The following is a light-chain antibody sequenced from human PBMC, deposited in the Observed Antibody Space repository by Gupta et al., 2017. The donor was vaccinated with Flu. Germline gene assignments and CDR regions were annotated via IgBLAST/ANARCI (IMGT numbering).Light chain of an antibody. CDR3: QVWDTSNYRPV. CDR1: NIGTKT. CDR2: DDS. V-gene: IGLV3-21*03. Sequence: GKTARITCGGANIGTKTVHWYQQKPGQAPVLVVYDDSDRPSGIPERFSGSNSGNTATLTISRVEAGDEADYYCQVWDTSNYRPVFGTGTKVTVL. J-gene: IGLJ1*01.